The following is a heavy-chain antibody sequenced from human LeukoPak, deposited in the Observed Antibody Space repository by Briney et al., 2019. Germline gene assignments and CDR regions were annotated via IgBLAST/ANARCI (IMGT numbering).Heavy chain of an antibody. CDR3: APTYYYESSGHQ. CDR2: ISSGSSLI. Sequence: GGSLRLSCAASGFTFSNLWMNWVRQAPGKGLEWVSYISSGSSLIHYADSVKGRFTISRDNAKNSLYLQMNNLRVEDTAVYYCAPTYYYESSGHQGGQGTLVTVSA. CDR1: GFTFSNLW. J-gene: IGHJ4*02. D-gene: IGHD3-22*01. V-gene: IGHV3-48*01.